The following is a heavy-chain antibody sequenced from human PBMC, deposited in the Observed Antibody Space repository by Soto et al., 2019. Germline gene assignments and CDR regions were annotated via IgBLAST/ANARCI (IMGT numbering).Heavy chain of an antibody. CDR1: GITVSSYY. CDR2: IYAGTIT. D-gene: IGHD3-10*01. J-gene: IGHJ6*02. CDR3: ARDRGGYGPPDV. V-gene: IGHV3-53*01. Sequence: GGSLSLSCAVSGITVSSYYMSWVRQAAGKGLEWVSVIYAGTITYYADSVKGRFTISRDNSKNTLYLQMNSLRVEDTAVYYCARDRGGYGPPDVWGQGTTVTVSS.